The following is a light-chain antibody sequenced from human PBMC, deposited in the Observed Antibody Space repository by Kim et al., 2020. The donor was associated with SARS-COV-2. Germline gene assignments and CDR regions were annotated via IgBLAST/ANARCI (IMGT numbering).Light chain of an antibody. CDR1: KLGDKY. CDR2: QDN. V-gene: IGLV3-1*01. J-gene: IGLJ2*01. CDR3: QAWDSTTVV. Sequence: VSPGQTASIPCSEDKLGDKYACWYQQRPGQSPVLVIYQDNKRPSGIPERFSGSNSGNTATLTISGTQAMDEADYYCQAWDSTTVVFGGGTQLTVL.